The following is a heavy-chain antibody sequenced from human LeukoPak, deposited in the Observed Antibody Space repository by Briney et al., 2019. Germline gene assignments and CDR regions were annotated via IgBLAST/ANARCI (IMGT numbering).Heavy chain of an antibody. D-gene: IGHD3-10*01. CDR1: GGSFSGYY. CDR3: ARDRITMVRGVIITFSDY. V-gene: IGHV4-34*01. Sequence: SETLSLTCAVYGGSFSGYYWSWIRQPPGKGLEWIWEINHSGSTNYNPSLKSRVTISVDTSKNQFSLKLSSVTAADTAVCYCARDRITMVRGVIITFSDYWGQGTLVTVSS. CDR2: INHSGST. J-gene: IGHJ4*02.